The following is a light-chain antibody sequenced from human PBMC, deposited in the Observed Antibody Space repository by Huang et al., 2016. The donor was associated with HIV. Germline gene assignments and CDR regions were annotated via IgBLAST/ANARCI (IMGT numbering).Light chain of an antibody. CDR3: QQSYNIPRT. CDR2: CAS. Sequence: DIQMTQAPSSLSAPVGARVIITCRASQIINRYLNWYQQMSGRAPKLLISCASTLQGGVSPRFSGSGSGTDFTLTITDVQPEDSATYFCQQSYNIPRTFGQGTLLEI. V-gene: IGKV1-39*01. J-gene: IGKJ2*01. CDR1: QIINRY.